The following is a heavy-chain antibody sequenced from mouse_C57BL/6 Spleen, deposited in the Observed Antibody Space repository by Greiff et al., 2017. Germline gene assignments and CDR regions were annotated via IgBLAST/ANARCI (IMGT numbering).Heavy chain of an antibody. V-gene: IGHV1-64*01. Sequence: VQLQQPGAELVKPGASVKLSCKASGYTFTSYWMHWVKQRPGQGLEWIGMIHPNSGSTNYNEKFKSKATLTVDKSSSPAYMQLSSLTSEDSAVYYWAREIEDGSCVADWGKGTLVTVAA. CDR2: IHPNSGST. CDR3: AREIEDGSCVAD. CDR1: GYTFTSYW. D-gene: IGHD2-3*01. J-gene: IGHJ3*01.